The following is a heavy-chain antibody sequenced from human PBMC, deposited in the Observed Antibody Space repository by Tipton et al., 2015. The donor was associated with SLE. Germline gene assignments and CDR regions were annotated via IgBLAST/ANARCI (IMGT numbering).Heavy chain of an antibody. J-gene: IGHJ4*02. D-gene: IGHD6-13*01. CDR2: INPSGGST. V-gene: IGHV1-46*01. CDR3: ARRAAAGPLDY. CDR1: GYTFTRYY. Sequence: QSGPEVKKPGASVKVSCKASGYTFTRYYMHWVRQAPGQGLEWMGIINPSGGSTSYAQKFQGRVTMTRDTSTSTVYMELSSLRSEDTAVYYCARRAAAGPLDYWGQGTLVTVSS.